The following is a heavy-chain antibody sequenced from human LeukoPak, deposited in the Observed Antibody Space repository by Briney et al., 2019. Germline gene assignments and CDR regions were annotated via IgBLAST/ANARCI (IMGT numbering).Heavy chain of an antibody. Sequence: SETLSLTCTVSGGSISSYYWSWIRQPPGKGLEWIGYIYYSGSTNYNPSLKSRVTISVDTSKNQFSLKLSSVTAADTAVYYCARDAWTQRGYSGYAQTAWHLDLWGRGTPVTVSS. CDR1: GGSISSYY. D-gene: IGHD5-12*01. V-gene: IGHV4-59*01. CDR2: IYYSGST. CDR3: ARDAWTQRGYSGYAQTAWHLDL. J-gene: IGHJ2*01.